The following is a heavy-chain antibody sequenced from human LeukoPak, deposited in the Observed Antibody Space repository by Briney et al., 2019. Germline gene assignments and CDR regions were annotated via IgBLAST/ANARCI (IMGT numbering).Heavy chain of an antibody. J-gene: IGHJ2*01. CDR2: IKSKTDGGTT. V-gene: IGHV3-15*01. D-gene: IGHD3-22*01. CDR3: TTNIGPDSSGYYSNWYFDL. Sequence: GGSLRLSCAASGFTFINAWMSWVRQAPGKGLEWVGRIKSKTDGGTTDYAAPVKGRFTISRDDSKNTLYLQMNSLKTEDTAVYYCTTNIGPDSSGYYSNWYFDLWGRGTLVTVSS. CDR1: GFTFINAW.